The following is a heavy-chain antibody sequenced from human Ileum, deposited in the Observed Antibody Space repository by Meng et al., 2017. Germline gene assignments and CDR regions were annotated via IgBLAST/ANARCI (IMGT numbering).Heavy chain of an antibody. Sequence: GGSLRLSCAASGITFSSNSMHWVRQAPGKGLEWVALISYDGSDNKCADSVKGRFTISRDNSENTVYLHMNSLRSEDTAIYYCARGSGPGSYLIDYWGQGTLVTVSS. CDR3: ARGSGPGSYLIDY. J-gene: IGHJ4*02. V-gene: IGHV3-30*04. CDR2: ISYDGSDN. CDR1: GITFSSNS. D-gene: IGHD3-10*01.